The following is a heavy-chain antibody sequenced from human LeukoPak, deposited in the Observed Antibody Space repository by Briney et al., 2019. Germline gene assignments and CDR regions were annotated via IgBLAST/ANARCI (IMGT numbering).Heavy chain of an antibody. J-gene: IGHJ6*02. Sequence: GGSLRLSCAASRFTFSSYAMSWVRQAPGKGLEWVSAISGSGGSTYYADSVKGRFTISRDNSKNAVYLHMKSLRVEDTAIYYCAREVYFNNPLYDSYYHYYGTDVWGHGTTVIVSS. CDR1: RFTFSSYA. V-gene: IGHV3-23*01. CDR2: ISGSGGST. CDR3: AREVYFNNPLYDSYYHYYGTDV. D-gene: IGHD3-10*01.